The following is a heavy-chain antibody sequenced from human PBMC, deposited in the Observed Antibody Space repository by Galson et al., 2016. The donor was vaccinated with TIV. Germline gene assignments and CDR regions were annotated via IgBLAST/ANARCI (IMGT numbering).Heavy chain of an antibody. D-gene: IGHD6-19*01. V-gene: IGHV3-7*01. Sequence: SLRLSCAASGITSRSYWLSWVRQAPGKGLEWVANIKEDGTEKYYVDSVKGRFTISRDNNAKNSLYLQMNSLRDEDTAVYYCARDSSGWSFDYWGQGTLVPVSS. CDR1: GITSRSYW. CDR2: IKEDGTEK. J-gene: IGHJ4*02. CDR3: ARDSSGWSFDY.